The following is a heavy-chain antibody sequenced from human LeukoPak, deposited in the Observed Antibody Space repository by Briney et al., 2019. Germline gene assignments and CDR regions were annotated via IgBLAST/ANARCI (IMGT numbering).Heavy chain of an antibody. CDR3: AREPDIVVVVAATDAFDI. CDR2: ISSSSSYI. D-gene: IGHD2-15*01. J-gene: IGHJ3*02. V-gene: IGHV3-21*01. Sequence: GGSLRLSCAASGFTFSSYSMNWVRQAPGKGLGWVSSISSSSSYIYYADSVKGRFTISRDNAKNSLYLQMNSLRAEDTAVYYCAREPDIVVVVAATDAFDIWGRGTMVTVSS. CDR1: GFTFSSYS.